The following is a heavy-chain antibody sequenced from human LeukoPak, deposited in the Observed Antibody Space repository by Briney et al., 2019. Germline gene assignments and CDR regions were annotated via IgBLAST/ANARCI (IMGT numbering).Heavy chain of an antibody. J-gene: IGHJ6*02. D-gene: IGHD2/OR15-2a*01. CDR3: ARTQDNSHDYLFRKASNYGMDV. CDR1: GYTFTGYY. V-gene: IGHV1-2*06. Sequence: ASVKVFCKASGYTFTGYYMHWVRQAPGQGLEWMGRINPNSGGTNYAQKFQGRVTMTRDTSISTAYMELSRLRSDDTAVYYCARTQDNSHDYLFRKASNYGMDVWGQGTTVTVSS. CDR2: INPNSGGT.